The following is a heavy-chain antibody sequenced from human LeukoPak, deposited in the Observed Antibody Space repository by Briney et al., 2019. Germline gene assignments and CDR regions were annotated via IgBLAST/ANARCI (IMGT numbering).Heavy chain of an antibody. Sequence: AASVKVSCKASGGTFSSYAISWVRQAPGQGLEWMGRIIPILGIANYAQKFQGRVTITADKSTSTAYMELSSLRSEDTAVYYCARDNRSGFWSGYFDYWGQGTLVTVSS. CDR1: GGTFSSYA. D-gene: IGHD3-3*01. CDR3: ARDNRSGFWSGYFDY. CDR2: IIPILGIA. J-gene: IGHJ4*02. V-gene: IGHV1-69*04.